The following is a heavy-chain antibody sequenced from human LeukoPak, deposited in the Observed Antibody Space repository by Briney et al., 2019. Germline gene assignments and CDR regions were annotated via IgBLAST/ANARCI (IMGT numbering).Heavy chain of an antibody. Sequence: GGSLRLSCAASGFTFSSYAMSWVRQAPGKGLEWVSAISGSGGSTYYADSVKGRFTISRDNSKNTLYLQMNSLRAEDTAVYYCAKAPFPSYYYDSSGYYFPDYWGQGTLVTVSS. CDR2: ISGSGGST. CDR1: GFTFSSYA. J-gene: IGHJ4*02. V-gene: IGHV3-23*01. D-gene: IGHD3-22*01. CDR3: AKAPFPSYYYDSSGYYFPDY.